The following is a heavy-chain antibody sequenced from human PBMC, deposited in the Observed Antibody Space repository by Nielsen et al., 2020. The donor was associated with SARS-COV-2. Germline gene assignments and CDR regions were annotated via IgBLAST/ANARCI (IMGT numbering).Heavy chain of an antibody. CDR3: ARTPSGDFWSGYYYAFDI. V-gene: IGHV4-59*01. CDR1: GGSISSYY. CDR2: IYYSGST. D-gene: IGHD3-3*01. J-gene: IGHJ3*02. Sequence: SETLSLTCTVSGGSISSYYWSWIRQPPGKGLEWIGYIYYSGSTNYNPSLKSRVTISVDTSKNQFSLKLSSVTAADTAVYYCARTPSGDFWSGYYYAFDIWGQGTMVTVSS.